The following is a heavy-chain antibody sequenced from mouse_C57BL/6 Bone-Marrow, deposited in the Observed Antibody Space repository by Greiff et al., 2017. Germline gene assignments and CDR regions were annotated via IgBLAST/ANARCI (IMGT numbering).Heavy chain of an antibody. V-gene: IGHV1-61*01. J-gene: IGHJ4*01. Sequence: QVQLQQSGAELVRPGSSVKLSCKASGYTFTSYGMAWVKQRPGQGLEWIGNIYPAGSETHYTQKFKDKATLTVDKSTSTGYVQMGSLTSEDSAVYYCARGDYDYSDAMDYWGQGTSVTVSS. CDR2: IYPAGSET. CDR1: GYTFTSYG. CDR3: ARGDYDYSDAMDY. D-gene: IGHD2-4*01.